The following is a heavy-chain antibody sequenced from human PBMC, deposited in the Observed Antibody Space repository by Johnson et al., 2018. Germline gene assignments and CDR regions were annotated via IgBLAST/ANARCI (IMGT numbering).Heavy chain of an antibody. CDR3: ARHGEKYFQH. J-gene: IGHJ1*01. D-gene: IGHD3-10*01. CDR2: IYYSGST. Sequence: QVQLQESGPGLVKXSETXSLXCTVSGGSISSYYWSWIRQPPGKGLEWIWYIYYSGSTHSNPSLKSRVTIPVDTSKNQFSLKLSPVTAADTAVYYCARHGEKYFQHWGQGTLVTVSS. CDR1: GGSISSYY. V-gene: IGHV4-59*01.